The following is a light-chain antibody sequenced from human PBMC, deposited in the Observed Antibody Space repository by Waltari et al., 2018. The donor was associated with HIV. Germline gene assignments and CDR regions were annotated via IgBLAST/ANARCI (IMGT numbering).Light chain of an antibody. V-gene: IGKV2-24*01. CDR2: NIS. J-gene: IGKJ1*01. CDR3: MQVTQFPCT. Sequence: DIVTTQTPLTSPVTPGQPASTSCKTSESLVDSDGNAYFFWLQQWPVRPPRLLIHNISGRFSGLPNRVSGSGAGTDFTLKISRVEPEDVGVYYCMQVTQFPCTFSQGTKVEIK. CDR1: ESLVDSDGNAY.